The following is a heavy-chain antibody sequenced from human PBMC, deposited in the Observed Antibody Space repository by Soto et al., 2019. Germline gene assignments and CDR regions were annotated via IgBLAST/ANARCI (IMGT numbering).Heavy chain of an antibody. J-gene: IGHJ3*02. Sequence: GGSLRLSCAASGFTFSSYWMSWVRQAPGKGLEWVANIKQDGSEKYYVDSVKGRFTISRDNAKNSLYLQMNSLRAEDTAVYYCARSGILGSDAFDIWGQGTMVTVSS. CDR2: IKQDGSEK. CDR3: ARSGILGSDAFDI. D-gene: IGHD1-26*01. CDR1: GFTFSSYW. V-gene: IGHV3-7*03.